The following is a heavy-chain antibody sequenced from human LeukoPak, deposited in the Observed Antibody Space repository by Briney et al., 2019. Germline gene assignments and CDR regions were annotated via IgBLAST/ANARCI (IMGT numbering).Heavy chain of an antibody. D-gene: IGHD4-23*01. V-gene: IGHV4-34*01. Sequence: SETLSLTCAVYGGSFSGYYWSWIRQPPGKGLEWIGEINHSGSTNYNSSLKSRVTISVDTSKNQFSLKLSSVTAADTAVYYCARSEDDYGGNSDYYFDYWGQGTLVTVSS. CDR2: INHSGST. CDR1: GGSFSGYY. J-gene: IGHJ4*02. CDR3: ARSEDDYGGNSDYYFDY.